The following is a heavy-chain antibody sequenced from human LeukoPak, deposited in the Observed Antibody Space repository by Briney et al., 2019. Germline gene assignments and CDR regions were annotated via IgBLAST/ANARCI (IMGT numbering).Heavy chain of an antibody. CDR2: IYHNGTP. J-gene: IGHJ5*02. CDR1: VGSISSGNW. Sequence: SGTLSLTCGVSVGSISSGNWWSWVRQSPGKGLEWIGEIYHNGTPNYNPSLKSRVTISVDTSKNQFSLKLSSVTAADTAVYYCARHVKVAVAVTSDNWFDPWGQGTLVTVSS. D-gene: IGHD6-19*01. V-gene: IGHV4-4*02. CDR3: ARHVKVAVAVTSDNWFDP.